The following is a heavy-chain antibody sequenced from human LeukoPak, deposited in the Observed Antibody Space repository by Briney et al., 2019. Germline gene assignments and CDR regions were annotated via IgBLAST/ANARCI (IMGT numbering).Heavy chain of an antibody. D-gene: IGHD3-10*01. CDR1: GFTFSSYA. Sequence: GRSLRLSCAASGFTFSSYAMHWVRQAPGKGLEWVAVISYDGSNKYYADSVKGRFTISRDNSRNTLYLQMNSLRAEDTAVYYCASSMVRGVTYYYYGMDVWGKGTTVTVSS. J-gene: IGHJ6*04. CDR3: ASSMVRGVTYYYYGMDV. V-gene: IGHV3-30*04. CDR2: ISYDGSNK.